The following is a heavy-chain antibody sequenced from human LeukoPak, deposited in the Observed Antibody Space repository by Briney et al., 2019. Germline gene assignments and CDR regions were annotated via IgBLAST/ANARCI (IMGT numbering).Heavy chain of an antibody. CDR3: ARDHGGSRYYYGMDV. J-gene: IGHJ6*02. CDR1: GGSISSYY. V-gene: IGHV4-59*01. D-gene: IGHD2/OR15-2a*01. Sequence: SETLSLTCTVSGGSISSYYWSWIRQPPGKGLEWIGYIYYSGSTNYSPSLKSRVTISVDTSKNQFSLKLSSVTAADTAVYYCARDHGGSRYYYGMDVWGQGTTVTVSS. CDR2: IYYSGST.